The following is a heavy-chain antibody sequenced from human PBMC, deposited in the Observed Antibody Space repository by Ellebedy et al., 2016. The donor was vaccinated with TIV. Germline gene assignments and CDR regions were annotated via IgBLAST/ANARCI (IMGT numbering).Heavy chain of an antibody. V-gene: IGHV3-21*06. CDR3: SRGWSTPDS. D-gene: IGHD2-15*01. Sequence: PGGSLRLSCAASGFTFSNAWMNWVRQSPGKGLEWVSSIRSTGSDKYYAESVKGRFTISRDNAQDTLFLQMNSLRAEDPAVYFCSRGWSTPDSWGQGTLVIVSS. J-gene: IGHJ4*02. CDR2: IRSTGSDK. CDR1: GFTFSNAW.